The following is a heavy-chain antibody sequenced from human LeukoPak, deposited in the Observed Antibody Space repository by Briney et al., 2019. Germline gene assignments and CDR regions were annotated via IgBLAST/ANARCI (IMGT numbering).Heavy chain of an antibody. CDR3: ARAPPTVVTPEGFDY. V-gene: IGHV4-4*07. CDR1: GYSIRSDYY. D-gene: IGHD4-23*01. CDR2: IYTSGST. Sequence: SETLSLTCTVSGYSIRSDYYWSWIRQPAGKGLEWIGRIYTSGSTNYNPFLKSRVTISVDTSKNQFSLKLSSVTAADTAVYYCARAPPTVVTPEGFDYWGQGTLVTVSS. J-gene: IGHJ4*02.